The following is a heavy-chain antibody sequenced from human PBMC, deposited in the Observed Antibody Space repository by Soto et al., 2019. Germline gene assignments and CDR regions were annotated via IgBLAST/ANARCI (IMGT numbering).Heavy chain of an antibody. V-gene: IGHV3-30-3*01. CDR3: ARDRRYSGYDSYYYYGMDV. J-gene: IGHJ6*02. Sequence: GGSLRLSCAASGFSFDTYAMHWVRQTPGKGLEWVAVVSFDGGNSYSADSVKGRFTISRDNSKNTLYLQMNSLRAEDTAVYYCARDRRYSGYDSYYYYGMDVWGQGTTVTVSS. CDR2: VSFDGGNS. D-gene: IGHD5-12*01. CDR1: GFSFDTYA.